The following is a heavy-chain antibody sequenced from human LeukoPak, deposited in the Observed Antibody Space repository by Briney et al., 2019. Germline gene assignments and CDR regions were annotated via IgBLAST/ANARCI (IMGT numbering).Heavy chain of an antibody. J-gene: IGHJ4*02. CDR2: IYYSGST. V-gene: IGHV4-39*01. D-gene: IGHD3-22*01. CDR1: GGSISSSSYY. Sequence: SETLSFTCTVSGGSISSSSYYWGWIRQPPGKGLEWIGSIYYSGSTYYNPSLKSRVTISVDTSKNQFSLKLSSVTAADTAVYYCVRGYYDSSGYYMVYWGQGTLVTVSS. CDR3: VRGYYDSSGYYMVY.